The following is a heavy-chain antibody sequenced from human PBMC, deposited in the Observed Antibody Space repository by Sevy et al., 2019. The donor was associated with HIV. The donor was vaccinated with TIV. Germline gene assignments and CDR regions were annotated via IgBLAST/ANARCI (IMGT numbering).Heavy chain of an antibody. J-gene: IGHJ4*02. CDR2: VSKEGTNK. CDR3: ARDPRSVPHWGSFDS. V-gene: IGHV3-30-3*01. Sequence: RSLRLSCEASGFTFTRYAFHWVRQAPGKGLEWVAVVSKEGTNKYDADSVKGRFTISRDNSRNTLYLQMQSLRADDTAVYFCARDPRSVPHWGSFDSWGQGTLVTVSS. CDR1: GFTFTRYA. D-gene: IGHD3-16*01.